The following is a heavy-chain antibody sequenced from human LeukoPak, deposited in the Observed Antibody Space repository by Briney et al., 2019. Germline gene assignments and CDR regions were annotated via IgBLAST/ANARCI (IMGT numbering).Heavy chain of an antibody. D-gene: IGHD6-13*01. Sequence: PGGSLRLSCAASGFTFSSYAMSGVRQAPGKGLEWVSAISGSGGSTYYADSVKGRFTISRDNSKNTLYLQMNSLRAEDTAVYYCAKDHGSWYVSELYFDYWGQGALVTVSS. V-gene: IGHV3-23*01. J-gene: IGHJ4*02. CDR3: AKDHGSWYVSELYFDY. CDR1: GFTFSSYA. CDR2: ISGSGGST.